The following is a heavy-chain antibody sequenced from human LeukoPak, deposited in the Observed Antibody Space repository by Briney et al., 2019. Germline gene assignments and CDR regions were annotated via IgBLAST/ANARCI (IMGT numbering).Heavy chain of an antibody. CDR3: AKYQRQWLPKGGFDY. CDR1: GFTFSSYG. D-gene: IGHD6-19*01. Sequence: GGSLRLSCAASGFTFSSYGMHWVRQAPGKGLEWVAVISYDGNNKYYADSVKGRFTISRDNSKNTLYLQMDNLRAEDTAVYYCAKYQRQWLPKGGFDYWGQGTLVTVSS. V-gene: IGHV3-30*18. CDR2: ISYDGNNK. J-gene: IGHJ4*02.